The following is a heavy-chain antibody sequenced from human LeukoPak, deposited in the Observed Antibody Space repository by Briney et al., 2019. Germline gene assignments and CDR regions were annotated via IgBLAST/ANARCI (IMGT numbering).Heavy chain of an antibody. D-gene: IGHD3-10*01. V-gene: IGHV3-11*01. Sequence: GGSLRLSCAASGFTFSDYCMAWIRQAPGKGLEWLSHISSSGATTYNPDSVKGRFTISRDNTKNSVYLQMNSLGVEDTAVYYCARYSRGPSGSYWGQGTLVTVSS. CDR1: GFTFSDYC. J-gene: IGHJ4*02. CDR2: ISSSGATT. CDR3: ARYSRGPSGSY.